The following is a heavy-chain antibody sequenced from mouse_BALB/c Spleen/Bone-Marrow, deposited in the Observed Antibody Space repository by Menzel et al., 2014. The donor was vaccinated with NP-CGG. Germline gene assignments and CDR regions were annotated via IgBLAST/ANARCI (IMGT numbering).Heavy chain of an antibody. CDR1: GYTFTSYT. Sequence: QVQLQQSGAELARPGASVKMSCKASGYTFTSYTMHWVKRRPGQGLKWIGYINPSSGYTNYNQKFKDKATLTADKSSSTAYMQLSSLTSEDSAVYYCAAGYYGNSGWFAYWGQGTLVTVSA. CDR3: AAGYYGNSGWFAY. J-gene: IGHJ3*01. CDR2: INPSSGYT. D-gene: IGHD2-1*01. V-gene: IGHV1-4*01.